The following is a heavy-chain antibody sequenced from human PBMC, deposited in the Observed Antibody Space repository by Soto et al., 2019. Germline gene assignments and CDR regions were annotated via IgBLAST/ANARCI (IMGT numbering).Heavy chain of an antibody. CDR1: EFTFSSYS. CDR3: ARGGPRSTYFYYGMDV. CDR2: ISYDGGDK. V-gene: IGHV3-30-3*01. Sequence: GGSLRLSCAASEFTFSSYSVHWVRQAPGKGLEWVAIISYDGGDKYYADSVKGRFSISRDNSRNTLYLQMDSLRAEDTAVYYCARGGPRSTYFYYGMDVWGQGTTVTVSS. D-gene: IGHD3-10*01. J-gene: IGHJ6*02.